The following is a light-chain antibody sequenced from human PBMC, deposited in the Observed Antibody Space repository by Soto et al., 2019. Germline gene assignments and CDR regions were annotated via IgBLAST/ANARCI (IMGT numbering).Light chain of an antibody. Sequence: EIVMTQSPATLSVSPGERATLSCRTSQSVSSNLAWYQQKPGQAPRLLIYGASTRATGIPARFSGSGSGTEFTLTISSLQSEDFAVYYCQQYNNWPPVTFGQGTKVEIK. V-gene: IGKV3-15*01. CDR2: GAS. CDR1: QSVSSN. J-gene: IGKJ1*01. CDR3: QQYNNWPPVT.